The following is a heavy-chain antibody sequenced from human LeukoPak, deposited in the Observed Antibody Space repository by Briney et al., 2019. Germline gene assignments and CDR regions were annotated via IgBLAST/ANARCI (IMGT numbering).Heavy chain of an antibody. CDR1: GGSISSSSYY. Sequence: SETLSPTCTVSGGSISSSSYYWGWIRQPPGKGLEWIGSIYYSGSTYYNPSLKSRVTISVDTSKNQFSLKLSSVTAADTAVYYCARGAGGYCSGGSCYSGDWFDPWGQGTLVTVSS. V-gene: IGHV4-39*01. J-gene: IGHJ5*02. D-gene: IGHD2-15*01. CDR2: IYYSGST. CDR3: ARGAGGYCSGGSCYSGDWFDP.